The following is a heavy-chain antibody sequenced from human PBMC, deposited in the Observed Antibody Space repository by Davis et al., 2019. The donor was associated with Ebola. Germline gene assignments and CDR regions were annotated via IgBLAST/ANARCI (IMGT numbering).Heavy chain of an antibody. CDR2: ISSSSSTI. CDR3: ARARPNYYYGMDV. Sequence: GESLKISCAASGFIFSSYGMLWVRQAPGKGLEWVSYISSSSSTIYYADPVKGRFTISRDNAKNSLYLQMNSLRAKDTAVYYCARARPNYYYGMDVWGQGTTVTVSS. CDR1: GFIFSSYG. V-gene: IGHV3-48*01. J-gene: IGHJ6*02.